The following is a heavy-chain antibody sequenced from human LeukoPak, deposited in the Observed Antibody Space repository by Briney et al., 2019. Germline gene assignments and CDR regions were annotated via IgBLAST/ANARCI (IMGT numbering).Heavy chain of an antibody. V-gene: IGHV1-8*02. D-gene: IGHD1-7*01. CDR2: MNPNSGNT. CDR3: ARSLSGTSSNE. CDR1: GYTFTGYY. Sequence: GASVKVSCKASGYTFTGYYMHWVRQAPGQGLEWMGWMNPNSGNTGYAQKFQGRVTMTRNTSISTAYMELSSLRSEDTAVYYCARSLSGTSSNEWGQGTLVTVSS. J-gene: IGHJ4*02.